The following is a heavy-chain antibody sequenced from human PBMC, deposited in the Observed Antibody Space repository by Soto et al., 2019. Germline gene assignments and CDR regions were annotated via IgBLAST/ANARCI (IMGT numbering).Heavy chain of an antibody. D-gene: IGHD6-13*01. Sequence: QVQLVQSGAEVKKPGASVKVSCKASGYTFTSYGLSWVRQAPGQGLEWMGWISAYNRNTNYAQKLQGRVTMTTDTSTSTAHMELRSLRSDDTAVFYCARVMASAADFDYWGQGTLVTVSS. CDR3: ARVMASAADFDY. V-gene: IGHV1-18*01. CDR1: GYTFTSYG. CDR2: ISAYNRNT. J-gene: IGHJ4*02.